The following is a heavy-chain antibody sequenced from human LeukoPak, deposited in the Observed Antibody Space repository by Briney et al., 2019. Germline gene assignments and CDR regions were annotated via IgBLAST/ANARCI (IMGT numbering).Heavy chain of an antibody. Sequence: PGGSLRLSCAASGFTFGSYWMSWVRQAPGKGLEWVANIKQDGSEKYYVDSVKGRFTISRDNAKNSLYLQMNSLRAEDTAVYFCARGARLVYFGDRYHMYVWGKGTTVTISS. D-gene: IGHD3-10*01. CDR3: ARGARLVYFGDRYHMYV. CDR1: GFTFGSYW. V-gene: IGHV3-7*04. J-gene: IGHJ6*03. CDR2: IKQDGSEK.